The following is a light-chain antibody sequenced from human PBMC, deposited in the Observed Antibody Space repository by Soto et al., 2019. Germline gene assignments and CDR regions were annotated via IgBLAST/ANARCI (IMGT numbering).Light chain of an antibody. V-gene: IGLV1-44*01. CDR2: DND. J-gene: IGLJ2*01. Sequence: QLVLTQPPSASGTPGQRVAISCSGSSSTFGSNAVNWYQQLPGTAPKLLIYDNDQRPSGVPDRFSGSKSGTSASLAISGLQSDDAADYYCAAWDDSLNGPVFGGGTQLTVL. CDR1: SSTFGSNA. CDR3: AAWDDSLNGPV.